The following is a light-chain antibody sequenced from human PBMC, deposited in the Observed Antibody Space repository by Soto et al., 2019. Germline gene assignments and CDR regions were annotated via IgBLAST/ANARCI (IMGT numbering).Light chain of an antibody. CDR3: SSYTSSSTYV. V-gene: IGLV2-14*01. Sequence: QSALTQPASVSGSPGQSITISCTGTSSDVGGYNYVSWYQQHPGKAPKLMIYEVSSLPSGGSNRFSGSKSGNTASLTISGLLAEDEADYYCSSYTSSSTYVFGTGTKLTVL. J-gene: IGLJ1*01. CDR1: SSDVGGYNY. CDR2: EVS.